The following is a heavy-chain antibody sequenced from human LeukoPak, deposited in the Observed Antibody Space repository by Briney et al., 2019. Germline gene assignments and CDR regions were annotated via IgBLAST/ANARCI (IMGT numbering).Heavy chain of an antibody. J-gene: IGHJ6*03. Sequence: GGSLRLSCAASGFTFSSYWMSWARQAPGKGLEWVANIKQDGSEKYYVDSVKGRFTISRDNAKNSLYLQMNSLRAEDTAVYYCARPTRDSSSWYYYYYMDVWGKGTTVTVSS. CDR3: ARPTRDSSSWYYYYYMDV. V-gene: IGHV3-7*01. D-gene: IGHD6-13*01. CDR1: GFTFSSYW. CDR2: IKQDGSEK.